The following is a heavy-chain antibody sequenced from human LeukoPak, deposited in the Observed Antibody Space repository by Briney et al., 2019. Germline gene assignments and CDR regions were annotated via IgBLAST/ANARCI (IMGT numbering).Heavy chain of an antibody. Sequence: SETLSLTCTVSGGSISSGSYYWSWIRQPAGKGLEWIGRIYTSGSTNYNPSVKSRVTISVDTSKNQFSLKLSSVTAADTAVYYCARAIVVTNWFDPWGQGTLVTVSS. CDR2: IYTSGST. D-gene: IGHD5-12*01. CDR3: ARAIVVTNWFDP. V-gene: IGHV4-61*02. J-gene: IGHJ5*02. CDR1: GGSISSGSYY.